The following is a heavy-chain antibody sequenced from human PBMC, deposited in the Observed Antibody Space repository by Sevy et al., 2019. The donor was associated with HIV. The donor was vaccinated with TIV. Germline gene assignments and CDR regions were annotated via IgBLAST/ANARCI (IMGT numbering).Heavy chain of an antibody. CDR1: GGTFSSYA. CDR2: IIPIFGTA. Sequence: ASVKVSCKASGGTFSSYAISWVRQAPGQGLEWMGGIIPIFGTANYAQKFQGRVTITADESTSTAYMELSSLRSEDTAGYYCARDTGSSFDLYYYYYGMDVWGQGTTVTVSS. J-gene: IGHJ6*02. D-gene: IGHD6-6*01. V-gene: IGHV1-69*13. CDR3: ARDTGSSFDLYYYYYGMDV.